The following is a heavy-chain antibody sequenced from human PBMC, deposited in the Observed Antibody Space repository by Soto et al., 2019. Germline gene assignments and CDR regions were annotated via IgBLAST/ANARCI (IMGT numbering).Heavy chain of an antibody. CDR1: GYTFTSYG. J-gene: IGHJ5*02. CDR3: ARDWAYCSSTSCYNWFDP. V-gene: IGHV1-18*04. CDR2: ISAYNGNT. Sequence: QVQLVQSGAEVKKPGASVKVSCKAPGYTFTSYGISWVRQAPGQGLEWMGWISAYNGNTNYAQKLQGRVTMTTDTPTSTAYMELRSLRSDDTAVYYCARDWAYCSSTSCYNWFDPWGQGTLVTVSS. D-gene: IGHD2-2*01.